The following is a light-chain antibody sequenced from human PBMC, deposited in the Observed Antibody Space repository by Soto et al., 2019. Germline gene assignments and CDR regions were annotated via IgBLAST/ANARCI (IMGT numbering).Light chain of an antibody. CDR1: QSVSSSY. CDR2: GAS. J-gene: IGKJ2*01. CDR3: QRGGRSPPYT. Sequence: EIVLTQSPGTLSLSPGERATLSCRASQSVSSSYIAWYQEKPGQAPRLLIYGASNRATGIPDRFSGSGSGADVTLTISGLESEDFAVYYWQRGGRSPPYTFGQGTKLEIK. V-gene: IGKV3-20*01.